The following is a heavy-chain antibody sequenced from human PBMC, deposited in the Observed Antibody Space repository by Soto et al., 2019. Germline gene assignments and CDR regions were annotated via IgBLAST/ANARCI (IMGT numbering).Heavy chain of an antibody. CDR1: GHSFSSYN. CDR3: ARHLPYCGGDCYSCEY. V-gene: IGHV4-59*08. CDR2: IYYSGST. J-gene: IGHJ4*01. Sequence: SATLSLTCTASGHSFSSYNWSWIRQPPGKGLEWIGYIYYSGSTSYSPPLKSRVTKSVDTSRNQSSLNLSSVTAADTAVYYCARHLPYCGGDCYSCEYGGHATLVTVS. D-gene: IGHD2-21*02.